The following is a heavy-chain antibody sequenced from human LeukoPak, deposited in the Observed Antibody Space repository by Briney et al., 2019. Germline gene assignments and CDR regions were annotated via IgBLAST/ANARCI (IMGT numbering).Heavy chain of an antibody. CDR3: ARGQAQYQLLEWWFDP. V-gene: IGHV1-2*06. J-gene: IGHJ5*02. CDR2: INPNSGGT. CDR1: GYTFTGYY. Sequence: GASVKVSCKASGYTFTGYYMHWVRQAPGQGLEWMGRINPNSGGTNYAQKFQGRVTMTRDTSISTAYMELSRLRSDDTAVYYCARGQAQYQLLEWWFDPWGQGTLVTVSS. D-gene: IGHD2-2*01.